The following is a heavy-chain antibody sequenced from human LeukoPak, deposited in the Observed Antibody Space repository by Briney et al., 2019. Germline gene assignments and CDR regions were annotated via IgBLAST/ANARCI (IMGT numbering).Heavy chain of an antibody. V-gene: IGHV7-4-1*02. Sequence: ASVKVSCKASGYTFTGYYMHWVRQAPGQGLEWMGWINTNTGNPTYAQGFTGRFVFSLDTSVSTAYLQISSLKAEDTAVYYCARDLRRAYYYGMDVWGQGTTVTVSS. CDR2: INTNTGNP. CDR1: GYTFTGYY. J-gene: IGHJ6*02. CDR3: ARDLRRAYYYGMDV.